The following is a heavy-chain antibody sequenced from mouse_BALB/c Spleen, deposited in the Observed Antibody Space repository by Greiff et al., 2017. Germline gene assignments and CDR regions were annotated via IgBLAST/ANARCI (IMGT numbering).Heavy chain of an antibody. CDR2: IYPGDGDT. Sequence: QVQLQQSGAELARPGASVKLSCKASGYTFTSYWMQWVKQRPGQGLEWIGAIYPGDGDTRYTQKFKGKATLTADKSSSTAYMQLSSLASEDSAVYYCACYGSGYFDYWGQGTTLTVSS. J-gene: IGHJ2*01. V-gene: IGHV1-87*01. CDR1: GYTFTSYW. CDR3: ACYGSGYFDY. D-gene: IGHD1-1*01.